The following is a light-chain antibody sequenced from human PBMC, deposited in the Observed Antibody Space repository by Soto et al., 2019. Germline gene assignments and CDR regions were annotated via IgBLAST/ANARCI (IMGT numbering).Light chain of an antibody. J-gene: IGKJ5*01. CDR2: GAF. CDR3: QQRNVWPPVT. V-gene: IGKV3-11*01. Sequence: EIVLIQSPATLSLSPGERATLSCRASPSVANFVAWYQQKPGQAPRLLIYGAFNRATVIPARFSGSGSGTEFTLTISSLEPEDAAVYYCQQRNVWPPVTFGQGTRLEIK. CDR1: PSVANF.